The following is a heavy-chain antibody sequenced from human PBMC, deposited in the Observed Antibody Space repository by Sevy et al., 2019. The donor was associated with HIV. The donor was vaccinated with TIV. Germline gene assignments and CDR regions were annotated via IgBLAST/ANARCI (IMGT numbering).Heavy chain of an antibody. CDR3: ARVGYCRGGTCFSGFYYAMDV. V-gene: IGHV3-53*01. CDR2: GYSGGAT. CDR1: GFTLTNEF. J-gene: IGHJ6*02. D-gene: IGHD2-15*01. Sequence: GGSLRLSCAVSGFTLTNEFFSWVRQAPGKGLEWVAVGYSGGATYYADSVKGRFAISRDKSKNTLYLQMKSLRAGDTAVYYCARVGYCRGGTCFSGFYYAMDVWGQGTTVTVSS.